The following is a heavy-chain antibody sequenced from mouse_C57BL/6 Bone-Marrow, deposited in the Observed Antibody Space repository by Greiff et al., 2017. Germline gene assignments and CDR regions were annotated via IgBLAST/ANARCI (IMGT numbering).Heavy chain of an antibody. Sequence: QVQLQQPGAELVKPGASVKMSCKASGYTFTSSWITWVKPRPGQGLEWIGDIYPGSGSTNYNEKFKSKATLTVDTSSSTAYMQLSSLTSEDSAVYYCADYYGSSADWYFDVWGTGTTVTVSS. V-gene: IGHV1-55*01. CDR1: GYTFTSSW. CDR2: IYPGSGST. D-gene: IGHD1-1*01. CDR3: ADYYGSSADWYFDV. J-gene: IGHJ1*03.